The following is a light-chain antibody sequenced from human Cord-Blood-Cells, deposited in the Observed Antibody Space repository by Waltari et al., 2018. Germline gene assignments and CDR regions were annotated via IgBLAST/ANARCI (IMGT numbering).Light chain of an antibody. CDR1: QSMSSY. CDR3: QQSYSTPFS. J-gene: IGKJ5*01. CDR2: AAS. V-gene: IGKV1-39*01. Sequence: DIQMTQSPSPLSASVGDRVTITCRASQSMSSYLNWYQQKPGKAPKLLVYAASSLPSGVPSRFSGSGSGTDFTLTISSLQPEDFATYYCQQSYSTPFSFGQGTRLEIK.